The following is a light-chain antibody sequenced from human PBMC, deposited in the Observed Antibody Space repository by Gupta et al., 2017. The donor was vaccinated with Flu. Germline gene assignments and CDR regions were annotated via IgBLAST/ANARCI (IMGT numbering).Light chain of an antibody. Sequence: QSAPTQPRSVSGSPGQSVTISCTGTSNDVGGSNRVSWYEQRPGKAPKLILYDVTERPSGVPDRFSGSKSGNTASLTISGRQADDEADYYCSSYAGIVTWVFGTGTTFTVL. CDR3: SSYAGIVTWV. CDR1: SNDVGGSNR. V-gene: IGLV2-11*01. J-gene: IGLJ1*01. CDR2: DVT.